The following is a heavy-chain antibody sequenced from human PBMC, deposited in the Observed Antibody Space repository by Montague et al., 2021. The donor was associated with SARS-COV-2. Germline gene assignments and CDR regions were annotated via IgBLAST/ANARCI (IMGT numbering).Heavy chain of an antibody. J-gene: IGHJ4*02. CDR2: IYTTGST. V-gene: IGHV4-61*02. Sequence: TLSLTCTVSGGSITTDAYHWGWIRQPAGKGLEWIGRIYTTGSTNYNPSLKSRLTISLDTSKNQFSLKLSSVTAADTAVYYCARDDFRWDFDCWGQGTLVTVFS. CDR3: ARDDFRWDFDC. D-gene: IGHD2/OR15-2a*01. CDR1: GGSITTDAYH.